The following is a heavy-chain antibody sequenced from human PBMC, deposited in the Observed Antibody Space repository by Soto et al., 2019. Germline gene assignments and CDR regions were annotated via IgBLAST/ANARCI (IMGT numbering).Heavy chain of an antibody. V-gene: IGHV1-2*04. CDR1: GYSYTDYQ. J-gene: IGHJ6*02. CDR2: INPKSGGT. Sequence: SVKVSCKASGYSYTDYQIHWVRQAPGQGIEWLGRINPKSGGTSTAQKFQGWVTMTTDTSISTASMELPRLTSDDTAIYYCARGDSTDCSNGVCSFFYNRDMDVWG. CDR3: ARGDSTDCSNGVCSFFYNRDMDV. D-gene: IGHD2-8*01.